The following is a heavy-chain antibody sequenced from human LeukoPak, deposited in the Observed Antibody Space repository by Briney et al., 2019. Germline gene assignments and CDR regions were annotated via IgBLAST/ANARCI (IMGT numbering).Heavy chain of an antibody. V-gene: IGHV3-23*01. Sequence: GGSLRLSCAASGFTFSSHAMAWVRQAPGKGLEWVSAIGGRGGSTYYADYVKGRFTISRDNSKNTVYLQMNSLRAEDTAVYYCARDPGVVAFHYFDFWGQGTLVTVSS. J-gene: IGHJ4*02. D-gene: IGHD3-3*01. CDR1: GFTFSSHA. CDR2: IGGRGGST. CDR3: ARDPGVVAFHYFDF.